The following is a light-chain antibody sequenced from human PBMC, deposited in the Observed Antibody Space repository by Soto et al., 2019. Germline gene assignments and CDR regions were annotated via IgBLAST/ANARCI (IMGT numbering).Light chain of an antibody. Sequence: EIVLTQTPGTLSLSPGERATRSCRASQSVSSNLAWYQQTPGQAPRLLIYGASTRATGIPARFSGSGSGTEFTLTIGSLQSEDFAVYYCQQYNNWPVTFGQGTKVDI. V-gene: IGKV3-15*01. CDR3: QQYNNWPVT. CDR1: QSVSSN. CDR2: GAS. J-gene: IGKJ1*01.